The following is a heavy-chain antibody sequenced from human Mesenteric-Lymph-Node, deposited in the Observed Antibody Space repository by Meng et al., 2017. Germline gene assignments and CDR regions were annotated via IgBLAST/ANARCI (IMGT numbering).Heavy chain of an antibody. V-gene: IGHV4-61*02. J-gene: IGHJ3*02. D-gene: IGHD2-21*02. CDR1: GDSISSGSYY. CDR3: AREYCGGDCYSAYDAFDI. CDR2: IYTSGST. Sequence: SETLSLTCTVSGDSISSGSYYWSWLRQPAGKGLEWIGRIYTSGSTNYNPSLKSRVTISVDTSKNQFSLKLSSVTAADTAVYYCAREYCGGDCYSAYDAFDIWGQGTMVTVSS.